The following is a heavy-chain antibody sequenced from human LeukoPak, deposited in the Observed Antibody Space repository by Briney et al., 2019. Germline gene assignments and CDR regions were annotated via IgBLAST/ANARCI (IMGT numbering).Heavy chain of an antibody. Sequence: PGGSLRLSCAASGFTFSSYSMNWVRQAPGKGLEWVSAISGSGGSTYYADSVKGRFTISRDNSKNTLYLQMNSLRAEDTAVYYCAKDSRQTKIYGDYVGYFDYWGQGTLVTVSS. V-gene: IGHV3-23*01. J-gene: IGHJ4*02. CDR3: AKDSRQTKIYGDYVGYFDY. D-gene: IGHD4-17*01. CDR1: GFTFSSYS. CDR2: ISGSGGST.